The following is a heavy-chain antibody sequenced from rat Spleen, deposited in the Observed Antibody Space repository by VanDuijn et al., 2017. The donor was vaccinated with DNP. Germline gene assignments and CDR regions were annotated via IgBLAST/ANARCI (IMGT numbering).Heavy chain of an antibody. J-gene: IGHJ2*01. CDR2: ISYRGIT. V-gene: IGHV3-1*01. D-gene: IGHD2-1*01. CDR1: GYSITSNY. CDR3: ARWVYGTYWYFDY. Sequence: VQLQESGPGLVKPSQSLSLTCSVTGYSITSNYWGWIRKFPGNKMEWIGHISYRGITTYNPSLERRISIIRDTSKNQFFLQLNSVIIEDTATYYCARWVYGTYWYFDYWGQGVMVTVSS.